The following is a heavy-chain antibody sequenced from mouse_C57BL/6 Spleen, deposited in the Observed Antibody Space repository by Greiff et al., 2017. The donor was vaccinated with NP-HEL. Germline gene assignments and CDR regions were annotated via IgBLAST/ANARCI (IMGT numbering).Heavy chain of an antibody. D-gene: IGHD1-1*01. CDR2: IYPRSGNT. CDR1: GYTFTSYG. CDR3: ARFPTTVVAPYYFDY. Sequence: QVQLKESGAALARPGASVKLSCKASGYTFTSYGISWVKQRTGQGLEWIGEIYPRSGNTYYNEKFKGKATLTADKSSSTAYMELRSLTSEDSAVYFCARFPTTVVAPYYFDYWGQGTTLTVSS. J-gene: IGHJ2*01. V-gene: IGHV1-81*01.